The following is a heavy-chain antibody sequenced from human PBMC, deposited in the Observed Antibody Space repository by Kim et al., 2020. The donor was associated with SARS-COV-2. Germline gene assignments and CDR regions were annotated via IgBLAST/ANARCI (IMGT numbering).Heavy chain of an antibody. CDR2: IKSKTDGGTT. CDR3: TTDPQLLWFGELLVNFDY. V-gene: IGHV3-15*01. Sequence: GGSLRLSCAASGFTFSNAWMSWVRQAPGKGLEWVGRIKSKTDGGTTDYAAPVKGRFTISRDDSKNTLYLQMNSLKTEDTAVYYCTTDPQLLWFGELLVNFDYWGQGTLVTVSS. J-gene: IGHJ4*02. D-gene: IGHD3-10*01. CDR1: GFTFSNAW.